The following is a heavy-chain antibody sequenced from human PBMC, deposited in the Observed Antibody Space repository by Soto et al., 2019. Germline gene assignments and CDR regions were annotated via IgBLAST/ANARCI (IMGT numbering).Heavy chain of an antibody. V-gene: IGHV6-1*01. CDR1: GDSVSSNSAA. D-gene: IGHD3-10*01. J-gene: IGHJ4*02. CDR3: AREALIAMVRGVIDY. CDR2: TYYRSKWNN. Sequence: SQTLSLTCAISGDSVSSNSAAWNWIRQSPSRGLEWLGRTYYRSKWNNDYAVSVKSQITIKPDTSKNQFSLQLKSVTPEDTAVDYCAREALIAMVRGVIDYWGQGTLVTVSS.